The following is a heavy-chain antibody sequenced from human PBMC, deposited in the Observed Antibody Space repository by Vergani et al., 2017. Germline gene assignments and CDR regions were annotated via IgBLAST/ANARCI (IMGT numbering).Heavy chain of an antibody. CDR1: GESFSSFY. D-gene: IGHD2-8*02. V-gene: IGHV4-34*02. CDR3: AVRPRVNLVGGEIVTKRTFDY. J-gene: IGHJ4*02. CDR2: IKNDGHT. Sequence: QVQLQQWGAGVVKPSGTLSLTCAVFGESFSSFYWSWIRQPPGKGLEWIGEIKNDGHTNYNPSLESRFTVSRDTAKNQFSLNLMSVTAADTAMYYCAVRPRVNLVGGEIVTKRTFDYWRQPRLVTVCS.